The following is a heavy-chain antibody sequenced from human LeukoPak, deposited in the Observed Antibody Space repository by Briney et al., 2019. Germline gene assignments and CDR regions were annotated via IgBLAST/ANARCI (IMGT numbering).Heavy chain of an antibody. Sequence: GGSLRLSCAASGFTFSDYNMRWIRQAPGKGLEWVSSISRSGSTKYYADSVKGRFTISRDNAKNSLFLQMNILRAEDTAVYYCARVLRYCSGGNCYSGGLGYMDVWGKGTTVTISS. D-gene: IGHD2-15*01. CDR1: GFTFSDYN. V-gene: IGHV3-11*01. CDR3: ARVLRYCSGGNCYSGGLGYMDV. J-gene: IGHJ6*03. CDR2: ISRSGSTK.